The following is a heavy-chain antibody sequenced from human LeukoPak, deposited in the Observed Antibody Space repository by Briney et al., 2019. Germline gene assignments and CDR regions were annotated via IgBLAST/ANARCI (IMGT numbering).Heavy chain of an antibody. J-gene: IGHJ5*02. V-gene: IGHV1-2*02. CDR3: ARGPLEYCSGGTCYSGRNWXDP. D-gene: IGHD2-15*01. Sequence: ASVKVSCKASGYILTDYYMHWVRQAPGQGLEWMGWINPNSGDTNYAQKFQGRVTMTRDTSISTVYMELRRLRYDDTAAYYCARGPLEYCSGGTCYSGRNWXDPWXQGTLXTVSX. CDR1: GYILTDYY. CDR2: INPNSGDT.